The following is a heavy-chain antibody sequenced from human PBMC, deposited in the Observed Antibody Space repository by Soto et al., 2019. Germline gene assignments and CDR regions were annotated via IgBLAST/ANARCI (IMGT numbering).Heavy chain of an antibody. J-gene: IGHJ5*02. CDR1: GGSIISSSYY. V-gene: IGHV4-39*01. CDR3: ARHPHGLRASGSYLRLPWFDP. Sequence: QLQLQESGPGLVKPSETLSLTCTVSGGSIISSSYYWGWIRQPPGKGLEWIGTIYYSGSTYYNPSTQLISTIDASTSKILFYLTLRSVTAAATAVYSCARHPHGLRASGSYLRLPWFDPWGQGTLVTVSS. D-gene: IGHD3-10*01. CDR2: IYYSGST.